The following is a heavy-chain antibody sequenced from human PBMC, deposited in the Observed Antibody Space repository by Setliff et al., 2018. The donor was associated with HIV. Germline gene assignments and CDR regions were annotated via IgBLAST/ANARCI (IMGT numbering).Heavy chain of an antibody. CDR2: IHTSGST. Sequence: TSETLSLTCAVSGASDISYIWWSWVRQPPGKGLEWIGHIHTSGSTKYNPSLKSRVTISADTSKNQFPLNLSSVTAAETAVYYCARVGYHGSGRYSFDYWGQGTLVTVSS. CDR1: GASDISYIW. V-gene: IGHV4-4*02. D-gene: IGHD3-10*01. CDR3: ARVGYHGSGRYSFDY. J-gene: IGHJ4*02.